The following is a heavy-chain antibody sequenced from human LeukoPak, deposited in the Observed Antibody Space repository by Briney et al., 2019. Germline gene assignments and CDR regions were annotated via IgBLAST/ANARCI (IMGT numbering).Heavy chain of an antibody. CDR1: RFTFSNYW. Sequence: GGSLRLSCVVSRFTFSNYWMSWVRRAPGKGLEWVANINQDGSEKYYVDSVKGRFTISRDNAKNSLYLQMNSLRAEDTAVYYCARKLYYYDSGGSAGYAGWFDPWGQGTLVTVSS. J-gene: IGHJ5*02. D-gene: IGHD3-22*01. V-gene: IGHV3-7*05. CDR3: ARKLYYYDSGGSAGYAGWFDP. CDR2: INQDGSEK.